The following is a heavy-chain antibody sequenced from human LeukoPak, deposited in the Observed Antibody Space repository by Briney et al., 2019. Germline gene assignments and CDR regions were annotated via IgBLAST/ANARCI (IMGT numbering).Heavy chain of an antibody. J-gene: IGHJ6*02. CDR1: GGSFSGYY. CDR3: ARGQEYCDILTGSYYGMDV. D-gene: IGHD3-9*01. CDR2: INHSGST. Sequence: PSETLSLTCAVYGGSFSGYYWSWIRQPPGKGPEWIGEINHSGSTNYNPSLKSRVTISVDTSKNQFSLKLSSVTAADTAVYYCARGQEYCDILTGSYYGMDVWGQGTTVIVSS. V-gene: IGHV4-34*01.